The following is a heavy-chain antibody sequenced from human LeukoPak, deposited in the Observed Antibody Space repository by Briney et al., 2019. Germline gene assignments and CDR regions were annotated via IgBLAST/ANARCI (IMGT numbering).Heavy chain of an antibody. D-gene: IGHD3-22*01. CDR1: GFTFSSYA. CDR2: ISYDGSNK. J-gene: IGHJ4*02. V-gene: IGHV3-30-3*01. CDR3: ARDGFRPGEVVVIIY. Sequence: GALRLSRAASGFTFSSYAMHWVRQAPGKGLEWVAVISYDGSNKYYADSVKGRFTISRDNSKNTLYLQMNSLRAEDTAVYYCARDGFRPGEVVVIIYWGQGTLVTVSS.